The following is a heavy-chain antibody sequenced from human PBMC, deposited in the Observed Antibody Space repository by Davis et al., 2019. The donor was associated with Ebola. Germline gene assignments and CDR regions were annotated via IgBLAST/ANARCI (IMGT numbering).Heavy chain of an antibody. Sequence: GESLKISCAASGFTFSSYGMHWVRQAPGKGLEWVAVISYDGSNKYYADSVKGRFTISRDNSKNTLYLQMNSLRAEDTAVYYCARDSRDGYKPHDYWGQGTLVTVSS. CDR1: GFTFSSYG. D-gene: IGHD5-24*01. J-gene: IGHJ4*02. CDR3: ARDSRDGYKPHDY. V-gene: IGHV3-30*03. CDR2: ISYDGSNK.